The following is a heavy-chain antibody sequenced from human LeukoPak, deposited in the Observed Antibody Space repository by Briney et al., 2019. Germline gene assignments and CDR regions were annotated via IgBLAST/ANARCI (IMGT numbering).Heavy chain of an antibody. CDR3: ARDHRIRYFDWSDFDY. V-gene: IGHV3-11*06. Sequence: GGSLRLSCAASGFTFSDYYMSWIRQAPGKGLERISYSSSSSFYASYAASVKGRFTISRDKAKNSLYLQMNSLRAEDTAVYFFARDHRIRYFDWSDFDYWGQGTLVTVSS. D-gene: IGHD3-9*01. J-gene: IGHJ4*02. CDR2: SSSSSFYA. CDR1: GFTFSDYY.